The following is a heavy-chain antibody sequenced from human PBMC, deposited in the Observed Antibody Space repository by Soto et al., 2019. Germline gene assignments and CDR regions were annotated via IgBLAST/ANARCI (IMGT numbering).Heavy chain of an antibody. CDR3: ANPIPKTGTTFGY. V-gene: IGHV3-23*01. CDR2: ISGSGDDT. Sequence: GGSLGLSCVASGFTFSNFAMAWVRQAPGEGLEWVSAISGSGDDTFYADSMKGRFTISGDNSKDTLYLQINSLRAEDTAVYYYANPIPKTGTTFGYWGQGTLVTVSS. CDR1: GFTFSNFA. J-gene: IGHJ4*02. D-gene: IGHD1-1*01.